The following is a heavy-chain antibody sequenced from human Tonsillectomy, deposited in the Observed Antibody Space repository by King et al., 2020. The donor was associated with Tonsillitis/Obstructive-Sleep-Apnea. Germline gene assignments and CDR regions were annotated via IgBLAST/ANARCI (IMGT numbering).Heavy chain of an antibody. D-gene: IGHD3-10*01. J-gene: IGHJ4*02. V-gene: IGHV3-7*04. Sequence: VQLVESGGGLVQPGGSLRLSCAASGFTFSSYWMSWVRQAPGKGLEWVGNIKQDGSEKYYMDSVKGRFTISRDNAKNSLYLQMNRLRAEDTAVYYCARGVELWDSDSDYWGQGTLVIVSS. CDR3: ARGVELWDSDSDY. CDR2: IKQDGSEK. CDR1: GFTFSSYW.